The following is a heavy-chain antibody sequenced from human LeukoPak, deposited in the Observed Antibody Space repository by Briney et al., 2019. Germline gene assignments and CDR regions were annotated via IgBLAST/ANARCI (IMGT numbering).Heavy chain of an antibody. V-gene: IGHV4-34*01. CDR1: GGSFSGHY. J-gene: IGHJ3*02. CDR2: INHSGST. CDR3: ARGLKDIVVVPAATAFDI. Sequence: PSETLSLTCAVYGGSFSGHYWSWIRQPPGKGLEWIGEINHSGSTNYNPSLKSRVTISVDTSKNQFSLKLSSVTAADTAVYYCARGLKDIVVVPAATAFDIWGQGTMVTVSS. D-gene: IGHD2-2*01.